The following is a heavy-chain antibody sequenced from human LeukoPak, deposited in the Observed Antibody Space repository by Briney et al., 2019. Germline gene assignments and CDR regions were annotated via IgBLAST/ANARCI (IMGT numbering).Heavy chain of an antibody. CDR2: IRNDGNDK. CDR3: VRDFEWSFDT. D-gene: IGHD3-3*01. V-gene: IGHV3-30*02. Sequence: GGSLRLSCAASGFTFSNYGMHWVRQAPGKGLEWFSFIRNDGNDKYYADSVKGRFTISRDNSKNTLYLQMNSLRPEDTALYYCVRDFEWSFDTWDQGTLVTVSS. CDR1: GFTFSNYG. J-gene: IGHJ4*02.